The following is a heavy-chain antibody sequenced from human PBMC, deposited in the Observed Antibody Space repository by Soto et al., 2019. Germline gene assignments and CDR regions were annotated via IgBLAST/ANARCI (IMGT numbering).Heavy chain of an antibody. Sequence: SQTLSLTCAISGDSVSSNSAAWNWIRQSPSRGLEWLGRTYYRSKWYNDYAVSVKSRITINPDTSKNQFSLQLNSVTPEDTAVYYCARAVRSSGRVWGTKVNWFDPWGQGTLVTVSS. CDR3: ARAVRSSGRVWGTKVNWFDP. D-gene: IGHD6-19*01. CDR1: GDSVSSNSAA. J-gene: IGHJ5*02. CDR2: TYYRSKWYN. V-gene: IGHV6-1*01.